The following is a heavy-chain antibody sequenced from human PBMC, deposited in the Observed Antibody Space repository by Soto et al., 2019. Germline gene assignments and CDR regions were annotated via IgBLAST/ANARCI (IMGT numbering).Heavy chain of an antibody. V-gene: IGHV3-66*01. D-gene: IGHD2-21*02. J-gene: IGHJ2*01. CDR3: ARDSPYCGGDCLWYFDL. Sequence: EVQLVESGGGLVQPGGSLRLSCAASGFTVSSNYMSWVRQAPGKGLEWVSVIYSGGSTYYADSVKGRFTISRDNSKNTLYLQMNSLRAEDTTVYYCARDSPYCGGDCLWYFDLWGRGTLVTVSS. CDR1: GFTVSSNY. CDR2: IYSGGST.